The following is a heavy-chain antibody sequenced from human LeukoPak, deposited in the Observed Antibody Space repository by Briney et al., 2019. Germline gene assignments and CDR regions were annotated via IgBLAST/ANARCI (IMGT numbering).Heavy chain of an antibody. CDR2: ITSGGNT. CDR1: GFIFSNYA. V-gene: IGHV3-23*01. Sequence: PGRSLRLSCAAAGFIFSNYAMTWDRQAPGKGLQWVSTITSGGNTYYADSVKGRFTISRDNSKNTLYLQMNSLRAEDTAVYHCAKYCSGGNCYSGLYWGQGTLVTVSS. D-gene: IGHD2-15*01. J-gene: IGHJ4*02. CDR3: AKYCSGGNCYSGLY.